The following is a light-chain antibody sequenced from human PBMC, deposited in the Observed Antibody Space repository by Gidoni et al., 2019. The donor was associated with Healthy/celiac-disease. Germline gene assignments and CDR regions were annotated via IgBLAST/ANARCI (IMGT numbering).Light chain of an antibody. J-gene: IGLJ3*02. CDR3: AAWDDSLNDWV. CDR2: SNN. CDR1: SSNIGSNT. Sequence: QSVLTQPPSASGTPGQMVTISCSGSSSNIGSNTVNWYQQLPGTAPKLLIYSNNQRPSGVPDRFSGSKSGTSASLAISGLQSEDEADYYCAAWDDSLNDWVFGGGTKLTVL. V-gene: IGLV1-44*01.